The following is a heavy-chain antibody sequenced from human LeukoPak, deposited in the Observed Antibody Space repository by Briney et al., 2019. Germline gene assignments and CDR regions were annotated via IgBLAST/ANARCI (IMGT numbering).Heavy chain of an antibody. D-gene: IGHD2-2*01. CDR2: ISSSSSYI. Sequence: GGSLRLSCAASGFTFSSYSMNWVRRDPGKGLEWVSSISSSSSYIYYADSAKGRYTNSRDNAKNSLYLQMNSLRGEDTAVYYCAREPGSFLPAAANDAFDIWGQGTMVTVSS. V-gene: IGHV3-21*01. CDR3: AREPGSFLPAAANDAFDI. J-gene: IGHJ3*02. CDR1: GFTFSSYS.